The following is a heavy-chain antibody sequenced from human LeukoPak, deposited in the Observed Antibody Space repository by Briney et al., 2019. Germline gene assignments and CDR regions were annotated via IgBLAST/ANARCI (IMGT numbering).Heavy chain of an antibody. CDR3: ARDERRYYYYGMDV. V-gene: IGHV7-4-1*02. D-gene: IGHD5-24*01. CDR2: INTNTGNP. Sequence: GASVKVSCKASGYTFTSYAMNWVRQAPGQGLEWMGWINTNTGNPTYAQGFTGRFVFSLDTSVSTAYLQISSLKAEDTAVYYCARDERRYYYYGMDVWGQGTTVTVSS. J-gene: IGHJ6*02. CDR1: GYTFTSYA.